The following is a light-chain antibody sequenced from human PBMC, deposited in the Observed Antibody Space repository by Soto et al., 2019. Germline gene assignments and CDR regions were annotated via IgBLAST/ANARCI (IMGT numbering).Light chain of an antibody. CDR3: CSYAGSYTFVV. J-gene: IGLJ2*01. Sequence: ALTQPRSVPGSPGQSVTISCTGTSSDVGGYNYVSWYQQHPGKAPKLMIYDVSKRPSGVPDRFSGSKSGNTASLTISGLQAEDEADYYCCSYAGSYTFVVFGGGTKLTVL. CDR2: DVS. CDR1: SSDVGGYNY. V-gene: IGLV2-11*01.